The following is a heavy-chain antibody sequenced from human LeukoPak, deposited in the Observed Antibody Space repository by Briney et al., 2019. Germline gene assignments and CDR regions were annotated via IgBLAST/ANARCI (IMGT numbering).Heavy chain of an antibody. D-gene: IGHD1-26*01. CDR1: GGSISSGGYY. J-gene: IGHJ4*02. Sequence: SETLSLTCTVSGGSISSGGYYWSWLRQPPGQALEWIGYIYDSGSTYYNPSHKSRVTISVDRSKNQLSLKVNSVTAADTAVYYCARSGSYEKPDDYWGQGTLVTVS. V-gene: IGHV4-30-2*01. CDR3: ARSGSYEKPDDY. CDR2: IYDSGST.